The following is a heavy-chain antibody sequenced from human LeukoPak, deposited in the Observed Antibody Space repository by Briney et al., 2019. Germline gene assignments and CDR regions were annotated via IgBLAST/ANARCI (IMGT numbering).Heavy chain of an antibody. J-gene: IGHJ6*02. CDR3: ARETLTPRYYYYGMDV. V-gene: IGHV3-21*01. CDR1: GFTFNDYS. D-gene: IGHD2-15*01. Sequence: GGSLRLSCAASGFTFNDYSINWVRQAPGKGLEWVSSISSSSSYIYYADSVKGRFTISRDNAKNSLYLQMNSLRAEDTAVYYCARETLTPRYYYYGMDVWGQGTTVTVSS. CDR2: ISSSSSYI.